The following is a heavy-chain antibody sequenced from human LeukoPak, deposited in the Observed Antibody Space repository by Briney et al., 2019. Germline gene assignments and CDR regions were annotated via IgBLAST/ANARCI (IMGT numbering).Heavy chain of an antibody. CDR2: INHSGST. D-gene: IGHD3-22*01. Sequence: SETLSLTCAVYGGSFSGYYWSCIRQPPGKGLEWIGEINHSGSTNYNPSLKSRVTISVDTSKNQFSLKLSSVTAADTAVYYCARANYYDSSGYYRHWYFDLWGRGTLVTVSS. V-gene: IGHV4-34*01. CDR1: GGSFSGYY. J-gene: IGHJ2*01. CDR3: ARANYYDSSGYYRHWYFDL.